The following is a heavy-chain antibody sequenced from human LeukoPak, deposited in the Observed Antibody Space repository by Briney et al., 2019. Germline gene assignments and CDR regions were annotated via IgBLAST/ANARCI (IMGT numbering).Heavy chain of an antibody. CDR1: GDSISSYY. D-gene: IGHD4-17*01. CDR2: IYYTGIT. Sequence: SETLSLTCTVSGDSISSYYWSWIRQPPGKGLEWIGYIYYTGITNYNPSLKSRVTISVDTSKNQFSLRLSSVTAADTAVYYCARTVTYYYNAMDVWGQGTTVTVSS. CDR3: ARTVTYYYNAMDV. J-gene: IGHJ6*02. V-gene: IGHV4-59*08.